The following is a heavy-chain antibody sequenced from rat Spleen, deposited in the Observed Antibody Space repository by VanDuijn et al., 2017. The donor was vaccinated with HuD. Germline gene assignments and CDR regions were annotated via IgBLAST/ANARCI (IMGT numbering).Heavy chain of an antibody. CDR3: ARGKIYYHNSSPYEDYFDY. CDR2: ISSDGRRN. V-gene: IGHV5-29*01. D-gene: IGHD1-12*03. Sequence: EVQLVESDGGLVQPGRSLKLSCAASGFTFSDYYMAWVRQAPTKGLEWVATISSDGRRNYYRDSVKGRFTISRDNAKSTLFLQMDSLTSEDTATYYWARGKIYYHNSSPYEDYFDYWGHGVMVTVSS. J-gene: IGHJ2*01. CDR1: GFTFSDYY.